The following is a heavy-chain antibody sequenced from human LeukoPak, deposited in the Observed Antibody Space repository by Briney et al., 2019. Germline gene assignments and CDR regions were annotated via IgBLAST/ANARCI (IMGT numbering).Heavy chain of an antibody. V-gene: IGHV1-2*02. D-gene: IGHD4-11*01. Sequence: ASVKVSCKASGYTFTGYYMHWVRQAPGQGLEWMGWINPNSGGTNYAQKFQGRVTMTRDTSISTAYMELSRLRSDDTAVYYCARGSEYSYYYYMDVWGKGTTVTVSS. CDR3: ARGSEYSYYYYMDV. CDR1: GYTFTGYY. J-gene: IGHJ6*03. CDR2: INPNSGGT.